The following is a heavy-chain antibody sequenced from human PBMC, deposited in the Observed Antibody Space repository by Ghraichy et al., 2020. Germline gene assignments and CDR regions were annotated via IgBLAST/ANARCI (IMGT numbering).Heavy chain of an antibody. D-gene: IGHD5-24*01. Sequence: LRLSCSVSGDSVNGGDHFWTWIRQPPGKGLEWLGYTGSAYSNPSLKGRLTISVDTSNNQFSMNLRSVTAADTAVYFCARARDDYPRYYFDYWGQGVLVTVSS. V-gene: IGHV4-30-4*01. CDR3: ARARDDYPRYYFDY. CDR1: GDSVNGGDHF. J-gene: IGHJ4*02. CDR2: TGSA.